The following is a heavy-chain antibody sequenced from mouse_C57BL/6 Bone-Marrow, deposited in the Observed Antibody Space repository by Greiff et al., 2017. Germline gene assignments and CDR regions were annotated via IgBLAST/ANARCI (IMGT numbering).Heavy chain of an antibody. CDR3: ARQGILGTTVGDWFAY. V-gene: IGHV5-6*01. CDR1: GFTFSSYG. D-gene: IGHD1-1*01. CDR2: ISSGGSYT. J-gene: IGHJ3*01. Sequence: EVMLVESGGDLVKPGGSLKLSCAASGFTFSSYGMSWVRQTPDKRLEWVATISSGGSYTYYPDSVKGRFTISRDNAKNTLYLQMSSLKSEDTAMYYCARQGILGTTVGDWFAYWGQGTLVTVSA.